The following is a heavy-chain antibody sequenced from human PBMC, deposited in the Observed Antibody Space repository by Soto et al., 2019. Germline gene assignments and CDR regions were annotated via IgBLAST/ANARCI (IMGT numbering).Heavy chain of an antibody. CDR1: GFSFRNYW. D-gene: IGHD5-12*01. Sequence: GGSLRLSCVASGFSFRNYWMSWVRQAPGKGLEWVSSISSRSDIYYADSVKGRFTISRDNAKNSVSLQMNSLRAEDTAVYYCARDNGYSGYEKNYYYGMDVWGQGTTVTVSS. J-gene: IGHJ6*02. V-gene: IGHV3-21*04. CDR3: ARDNGYSGYEKNYYYGMDV. CDR2: ISSRSDI.